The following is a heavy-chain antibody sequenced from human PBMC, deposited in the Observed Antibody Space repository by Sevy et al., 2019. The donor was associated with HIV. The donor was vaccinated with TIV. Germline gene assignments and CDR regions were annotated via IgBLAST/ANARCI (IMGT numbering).Heavy chain of an antibody. V-gene: IGHV3-30*18. CDR3: AKDLIAAAGIDYYYGMDV. J-gene: IGHJ6*02. Sequence: GGSLRLSCAASGFTFSSYGMHWVRQAPGKGLEWVAVISYDGSNKYYADSVKGRLTISRDNSKNTLYLQMNSLRAEDTAVYYCAKDLIAAAGIDYYYGMDVWGQGTTVTVSS. D-gene: IGHD6-13*01. CDR1: GFTFSSYG. CDR2: ISYDGSNK.